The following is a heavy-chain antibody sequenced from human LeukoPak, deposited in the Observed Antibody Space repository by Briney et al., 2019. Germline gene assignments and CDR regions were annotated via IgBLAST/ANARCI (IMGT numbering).Heavy chain of an antibody. CDR1: GFTFSSYG. CDR2: ISYDGSNK. J-gene: IGHJ4*02. D-gene: IGHD7-27*01. Sequence: GRSLRLSCAASGFTFSSYGMHWVRQAPGKGLEWVAVISYDGSNKYYADSVKGRFTISRDNSKNTLYLQMNSLRAEDTAVYYCAKGELGTREDWGQGTLVTVSS. CDR3: AKGELGTRED. V-gene: IGHV3-30*18.